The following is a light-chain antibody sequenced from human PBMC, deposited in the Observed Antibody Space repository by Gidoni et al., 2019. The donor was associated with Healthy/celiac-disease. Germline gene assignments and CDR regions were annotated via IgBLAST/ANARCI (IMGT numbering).Light chain of an antibody. CDR2: LDS. CDR3: MQALPG. J-gene: IGKJ3*01. CDR1: QSLLHSNVYNY. V-gene: IGKV2-28*01. Sequence: DIVMTQSPLSLPVTPGEPASISCRSSQSLLHSNVYNYLDWYLQKPGQSPQLLIYLDSDRASGVPDRFSGSGSGTDFTLKISRVEAEDVGVYYCMQALPGFGPGTKVDIK.